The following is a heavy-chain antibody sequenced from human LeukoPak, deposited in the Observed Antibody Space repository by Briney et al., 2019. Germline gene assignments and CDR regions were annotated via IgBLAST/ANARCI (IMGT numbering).Heavy chain of an antibody. CDR1: GYTFTSYY. Sequence: ASVKVSCKASGYTFTSYYMHWVRQAPGQGLEWMGIINPSGGSTSYAQKFQGRVTMTRDTSTSTVYMELGSLRSEDTAVYYCARLNPGYSGYENLSGHFDYWGQGTLVTVSS. V-gene: IGHV1-46*01. J-gene: IGHJ4*02. D-gene: IGHD5-12*01. CDR2: INPSGGST. CDR3: ARLNPGYSGYENLSGHFDY.